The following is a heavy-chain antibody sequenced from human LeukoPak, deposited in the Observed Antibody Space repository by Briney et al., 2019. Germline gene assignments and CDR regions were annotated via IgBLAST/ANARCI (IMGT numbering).Heavy chain of an antibody. CDR1: GFTFRSHW. D-gene: IGHD3-10*01. J-gene: IGHJ4*02. CDR2: ISSDGGVT. Sequence: GGSLRLSCAASGFTFRSHWMQWVRQAPGKGLVWVSGISSDGGVTGYADSVKGRFTISRDNSKNTLYLQMNSLRAEDTAVYYCARVSFEYYYGSGSSSSFDYWGQGTLVTVSS. V-gene: IGHV3-74*01. CDR3: ARVSFEYYYGSGSSSSFDY.